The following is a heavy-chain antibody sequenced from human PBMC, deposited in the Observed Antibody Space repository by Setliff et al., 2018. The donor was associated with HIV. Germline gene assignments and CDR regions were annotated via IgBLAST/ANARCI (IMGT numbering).Heavy chain of an antibody. CDR3: ARGSRSHGGMFGY. J-gene: IGHJ4*02. CDR2: MYISGST. Sequence: SSETLSLTCTVSGDSSSSYYCNWIRQPAGKGLEWIGHMYISGSTNYNPSLKSRVTMSLDTSKNQFSLKLSSVTAAGTAIYYCARGSRSHGGMFGYWGQGTRVTVSS. CDR1: GDSSSSYY. D-gene: IGHD6-13*01. V-gene: IGHV4-4*07.